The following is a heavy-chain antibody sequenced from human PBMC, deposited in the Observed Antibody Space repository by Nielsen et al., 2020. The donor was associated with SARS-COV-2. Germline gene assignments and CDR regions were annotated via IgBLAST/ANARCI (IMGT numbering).Heavy chain of an antibody. CDR1: GGSISSFY. CDR2: IYNSGTT. J-gene: IGHJ4*02. D-gene: IGHD2-2*01. CDR3: ASCSTSCYLFDY. Sequence: SETLSLTCTVSGGSISSFYWSWIRQSPGKGLEWIGYIYNSGTTNYNPSLKSRVTMSLGTSRNQFSLKLSSVTAADTAVYYCASCSTSCYLFDYWGQGTLVTVSS. V-gene: IGHV4-59*01.